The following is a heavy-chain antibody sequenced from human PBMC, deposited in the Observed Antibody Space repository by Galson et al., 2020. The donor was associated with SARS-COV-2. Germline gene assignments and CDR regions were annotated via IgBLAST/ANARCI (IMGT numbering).Heavy chain of an antibody. V-gene: IGHV3-30*03. J-gene: IGHJ4*02. D-gene: IGHD1-26*01. CDR2: ISYDGSNK. CDR1: GFTFSSYG. CDR3: ARGRSGSYLTYFDY. Sequence: TGGSLRLSCAASGFTFSSYGMHWVRQAPGKGLEWVAVISYDGSNKYYADSMKGRFTISRDNSKNTLYLQMNSLRAEDTAVYYCARGRSGSYLTYFDYWGQGTLVTVSS.